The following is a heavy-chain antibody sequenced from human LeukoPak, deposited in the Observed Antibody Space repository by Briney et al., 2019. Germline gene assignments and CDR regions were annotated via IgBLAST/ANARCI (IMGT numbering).Heavy chain of an antibody. J-gene: IGHJ3*01. D-gene: IGHD3-3*01. CDR3: ARRASNSGVVITDHAFDV. Sequence: GESLKISCKGSGYSFTNYWIGWVRQMPGKGLEWMGIIYLGDSDTRYSPSFQGQVTISADKSISTAYLQWSSLKASDIAMYYCARRASNSGVVITDHAFDVWGQGTMVTVSS. V-gene: IGHV5-51*01. CDR2: IYLGDSDT. CDR1: GYSFTNYW.